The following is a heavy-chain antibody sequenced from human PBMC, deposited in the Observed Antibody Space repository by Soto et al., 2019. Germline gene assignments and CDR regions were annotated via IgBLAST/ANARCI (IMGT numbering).Heavy chain of an antibody. CDR1: GFTFSSYG. J-gene: IGHJ4*02. V-gene: IGHV3-30*03. CDR3: AIFMAVGPNGGQQDY. D-gene: IGHD1-26*01. Sequence: GGSLRLSCAASGFTFSSYGMHWVRQAPGKGLEWVAVISYDGSNKYYADSVKGRFTISRDNSKNTLYLQMNSLRAEDTAVYYCAIFMAVGPNGGQQDYGGKGTLVTVS. CDR2: ISYDGSNK.